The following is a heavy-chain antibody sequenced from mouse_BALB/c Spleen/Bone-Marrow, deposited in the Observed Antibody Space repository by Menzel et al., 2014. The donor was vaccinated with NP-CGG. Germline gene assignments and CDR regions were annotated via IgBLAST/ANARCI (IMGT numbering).Heavy chain of an antibody. V-gene: IGHV14-3*02. CDR1: GFNIKDTY. CDR2: IDPANGNT. CDR3: ARLELFAY. Sequence: EVQLQQSGAELVKPGASVKLSCTASGFNIKDTYMHWVKQRPEQGPEWIGRIDPANGNTKYDPKFQGKATITADTSSNTAYLQLSSLPSKDTAVYYCARLELFAYWGQGTLVTISA. J-gene: IGHJ3*01.